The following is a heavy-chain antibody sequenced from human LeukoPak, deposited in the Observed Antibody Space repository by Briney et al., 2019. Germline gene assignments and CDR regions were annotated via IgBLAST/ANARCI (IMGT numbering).Heavy chain of an antibody. CDR2: NKTDGSDR. J-gene: IGHJ4*02. V-gene: IGHV3-74*01. D-gene: IGHD4-11*01. Sequence: LAGGSLRLSCAVSGFSFSDYWMHWVRKAPGKGLVWVSGNKTDGSDRRYADFVKGRFTISRDNAKNTLFLQMNSLRAEDTAVYYCIRDFLTVTTNDYWGQGTLVTVSS. CDR1: GFSFSDYW. CDR3: IRDFLTVTTNDY.